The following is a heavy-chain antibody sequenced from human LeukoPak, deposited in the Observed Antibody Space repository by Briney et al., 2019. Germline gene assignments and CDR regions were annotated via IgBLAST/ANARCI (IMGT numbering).Heavy chain of an antibody. J-gene: IGHJ5*02. Sequence: GGSLRLSCAASGFTFSSYGMHWVRQAPGKGLEWVAFIRYDGSNKYYADSVKGRFTISRDNSKNTLYLQMNSLRAEDTAVYYCAKDTYSSGWYNWFDPWGQGTLVTVSS. CDR1: GFTFSSYG. CDR3: AKDTYSSGWYNWFDP. V-gene: IGHV3-30*02. CDR2: IRYDGSNK. D-gene: IGHD6-19*01.